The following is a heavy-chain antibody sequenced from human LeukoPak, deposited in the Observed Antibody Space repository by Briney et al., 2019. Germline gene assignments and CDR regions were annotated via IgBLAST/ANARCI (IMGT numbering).Heavy chain of an antibody. Sequence: SETLSLTCAVYGGSFSGYYWSWIRQPPGKGLEWIGELNHSGSTNYNPSLKSRVTISVDTSKNQFSLKLSSVTAADTAVYYCARGRSGYSYGPRFDYWGQGTLVTVSS. V-gene: IGHV4-34*01. CDR1: GGSFSGYY. CDR3: ARGRSGYSYGPRFDY. D-gene: IGHD5-18*01. CDR2: LNHSGST. J-gene: IGHJ4*02.